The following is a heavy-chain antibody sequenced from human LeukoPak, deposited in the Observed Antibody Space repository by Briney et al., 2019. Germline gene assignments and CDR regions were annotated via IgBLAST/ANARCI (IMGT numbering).Heavy chain of an antibody. CDR1: GGSISSYY. D-gene: IGHD3-10*01. CDR3: ARTDYYGSGSWFDP. Sequence: SETLSLTCTVSGGSISSYYWNWIRQPAGKGLEWIGRIYTSGSTNYNPSLKSRVTMSVDTSKNQFSLKLSSVTAADTAVYYCARTDYYGSGSWFDPWGQGTLVTVSS. V-gene: IGHV4-4*07. J-gene: IGHJ5*02. CDR2: IYTSGST.